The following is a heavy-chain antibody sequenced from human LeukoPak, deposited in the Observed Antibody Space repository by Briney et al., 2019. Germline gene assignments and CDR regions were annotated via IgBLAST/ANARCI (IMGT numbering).Heavy chain of an antibody. CDR1: GGSISSYY. Sequence: SETLSLTCTVSGGSISSYYWSWIRQPPGKGLEWIGYIYTSGSTNYNPSLKSRVTISVDTSKNQFSLKLSSVTAADTAVYYCARHYGGALGYFDYWGQGTLVTVSS. V-gene: IGHV4-4*09. CDR2: IYTSGST. D-gene: IGHD3-16*01. J-gene: IGHJ4*02. CDR3: ARHYGGALGYFDY.